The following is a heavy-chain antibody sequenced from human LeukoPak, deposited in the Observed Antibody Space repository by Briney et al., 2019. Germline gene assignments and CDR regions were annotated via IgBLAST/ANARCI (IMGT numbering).Heavy chain of an antibody. J-gene: IGHJ5*02. D-gene: IGHD6-13*01. Sequence: GGSLRLSCAASGFTFSSYAMHWVSQAPGKGLEWVAVISYDGSNKYYADSVKGRFTISRDNSKNTLYLQMNSLRAEDTAVYYCARDYSSSWDPRSNWFNPWGQGTQVTVSS. CDR3: ARDYSSSWDPRSNWFNP. CDR2: ISYDGSNK. CDR1: GFTFSSYA. V-gene: IGHV3-30*01.